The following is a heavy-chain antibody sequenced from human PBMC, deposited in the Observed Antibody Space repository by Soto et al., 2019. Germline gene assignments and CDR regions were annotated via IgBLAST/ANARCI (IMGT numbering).Heavy chain of an antibody. CDR3: AKQAMVRGSHPYYFDY. Sequence: ESGGGVVQPGRSLRLSCAASGFTFSSYGMHWVRQAPGKGLEWVAVISYDGSNKYYADSVKGRFTISRDNSKNTLYLQMNSLRAEDTAVYYCAKQAMVRGSHPYYFDYWGQGTLVTVSS. V-gene: IGHV3-30*18. D-gene: IGHD3-10*01. J-gene: IGHJ4*02. CDR1: GFTFSSYG. CDR2: ISYDGSNK.